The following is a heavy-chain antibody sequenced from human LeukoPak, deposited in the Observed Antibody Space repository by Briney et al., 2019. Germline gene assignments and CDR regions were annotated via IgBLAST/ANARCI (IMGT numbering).Heavy chain of an antibody. J-gene: IGHJ4*02. V-gene: IGHV3-30*18. CDR2: ISYDGSNK. CDR3: AKDVYGDYGGLDY. D-gene: IGHD4-17*01. CDR1: GFTFSSYG. Sequence: SGGSLRLSCAASGFTFSSYGMHWVRQAPGKGLEWVAVISYDGSNKYYADSVKGRFAISRDNSKNTLYLQMNSLRAEDTAVYYCAKDVYGDYGGLDYWGQGTLVTVSS.